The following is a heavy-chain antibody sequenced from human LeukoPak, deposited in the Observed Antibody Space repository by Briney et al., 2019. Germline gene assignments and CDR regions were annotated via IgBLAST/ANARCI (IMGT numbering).Heavy chain of an antibody. CDR1: GGSFSGDY. J-gene: IGHJ3*02. CDR3: ARMRDNWNVCVFDI. D-gene: IGHD1-1*01. CDR2: INHSGSA. Sequence: PSETLPLTCGVYGGSFSGDYWSWVRQPPGKGLEWIGEINHSGSASYKPSLKSRVTISVDTSKIQFSLKLSSVTATDTAVYYCARMRDNWNVCVFDIWGQGTMVTVSS. V-gene: IGHV4-34*01.